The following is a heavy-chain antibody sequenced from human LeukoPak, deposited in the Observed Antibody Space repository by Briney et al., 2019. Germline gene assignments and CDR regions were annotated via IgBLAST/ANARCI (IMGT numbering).Heavy chain of an antibody. CDR2: IYYSGST. CDR3: ARLGGPPGYYFDY. CDR1: GGSVSSGSYY. J-gene: IGHJ4*02. Sequence: KPPETLPLTCTVSGGSVSSGSYYWSWIRQPPGKGLEYIGYIYYSGSTYYNPSLKSRVTMSVDTSKNQFSLRLSSVTAADTAVYYCARLGGPPGYYFDYWGQGTLVAVSS. D-gene: IGHD3-10*01. V-gene: IGHV4-61*01.